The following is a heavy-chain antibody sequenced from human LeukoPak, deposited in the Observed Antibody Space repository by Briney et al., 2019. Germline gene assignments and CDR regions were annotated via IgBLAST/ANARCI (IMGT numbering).Heavy chain of an antibody. D-gene: IGHD3-3*02. CDR3: ARHLKDEYYYYYYMDV. CDR2: INSDGSST. V-gene: IGHV3-74*01. J-gene: IGHJ6*03. CDR1: GFTFSSYW. Sequence: GGSLRLSCAASGFTFSSYWMHWVRQAPGKGLVWVSRINSDGSSTSYADSVKGRFTISRDNAKNSLYLQMNSLRAEDTAVYYCARHLKDEYYYYYYMDVWGKGTTVTISS.